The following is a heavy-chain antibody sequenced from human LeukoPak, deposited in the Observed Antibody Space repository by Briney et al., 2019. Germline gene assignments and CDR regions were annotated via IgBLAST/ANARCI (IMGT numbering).Heavy chain of an antibody. CDR2: ISSSSSYI. CDR1: GFTFSSYS. Sequence: GGSLRLSRAASGFTFSSYSMNWVRQAPGKGLEWVSSISSSSSYIYYADSVKGRFTISRDNAKNSLYLQMNSLRAEDTAVYYCARPTYSSSWRGSRAEFDYWGQGTLVTVSS. CDR3: ARPTYSSSWRGSRAEFDY. D-gene: IGHD6-13*01. J-gene: IGHJ4*02. V-gene: IGHV3-21*01.